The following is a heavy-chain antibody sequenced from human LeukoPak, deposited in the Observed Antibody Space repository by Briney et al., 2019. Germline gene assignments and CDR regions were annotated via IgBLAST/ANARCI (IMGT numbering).Heavy chain of an antibody. J-gene: IGHJ4*02. CDR2: INHSGST. V-gene: IGHV4-34*01. Sequence: SETLSLTCAVYGGSFSGYYWSWIRQPPGKGLEWIGEINHSGSTNYNPSLKSRVTISVDTSKNQFSLKLSSVTAADTAVYYCARGRGYNSFDYWLRGTLVTVSS. CDR3: ARGRGYNSFDY. CDR1: GGSFSGYY. D-gene: IGHD5-24*01.